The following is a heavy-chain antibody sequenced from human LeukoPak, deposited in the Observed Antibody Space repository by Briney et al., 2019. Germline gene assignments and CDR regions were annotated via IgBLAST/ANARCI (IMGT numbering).Heavy chain of an antibody. CDR2: ISWNSGNM. CDR3: AKGPGLGAGKRYLDL. J-gene: IGHJ2*01. CDR1: GFMFNDYA. V-gene: IGHV3-9*01. D-gene: IGHD6-13*01. Sequence: PGGSLRLSCAPSGFMFNDYALHWVRQAPGKGLEWVSSISWNSGNMYYVDSVKGRFTISRDNAKNSLSLQMNSFKPEDTALYYCAKGPGLGAGKRYLDLWGRGTLVIVSS.